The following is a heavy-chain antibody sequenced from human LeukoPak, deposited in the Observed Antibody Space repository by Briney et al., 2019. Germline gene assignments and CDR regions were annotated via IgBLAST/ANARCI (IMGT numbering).Heavy chain of an antibody. V-gene: IGHV4-59*06. J-gene: IGHJ6*02. CDR3: ARDSKTETRPGMDV. CDR1: GGSISGYY. CDR2: IYYSGNT. D-gene: IGHD1-7*01. Sequence: SETLSLTCTVSGGSISGYYWSWIRQPPGKGLEWIGYIYYSGNTYYNPSLKSRVTISVDTSKNQFSLKLSSVTAADTAVYYCARDSKTETRPGMDVWGQGTTVTVSS.